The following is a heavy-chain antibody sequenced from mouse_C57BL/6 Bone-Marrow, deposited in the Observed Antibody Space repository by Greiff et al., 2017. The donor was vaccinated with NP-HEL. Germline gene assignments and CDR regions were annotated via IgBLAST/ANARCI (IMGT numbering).Heavy chain of an antibody. CDR1: GYTFTSYT. CDR2: INPSSGYT. D-gene: IGHD1-1*01. Sequence: LQESGAELARPGASVKMSCKASGYTFTSYTMHWVKQRPGQGLEWIGYINPSSGYTKYNQKFKDKATLTADKSSSTAYMQLSSLTSEDSAVYYCARLRNLLLRPWGQGTLVTVSA. CDR3: ARLRNLLLRP. V-gene: IGHV1-4*01. J-gene: IGHJ3*01.